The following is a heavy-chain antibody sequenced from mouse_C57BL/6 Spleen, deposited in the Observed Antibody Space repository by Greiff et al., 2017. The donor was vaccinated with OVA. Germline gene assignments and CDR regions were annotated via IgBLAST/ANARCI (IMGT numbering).Heavy chain of an antibody. Sequence: EVQLVESEGGLVQPGSSMKLSCTASGFTFSDYYMAWVRQVPEKGLEWVANINYDGSSTYYLDSLKSRFIISRDNAKNILYLQMSRLKSEDTATYYCARDGGGFDDWGQGTTLTVSS. CDR3: ARDGGGFDD. J-gene: IGHJ2*01. CDR2: INYDGSST. V-gene: IGHV5-16*01. CDR1: GFTFSDYY.